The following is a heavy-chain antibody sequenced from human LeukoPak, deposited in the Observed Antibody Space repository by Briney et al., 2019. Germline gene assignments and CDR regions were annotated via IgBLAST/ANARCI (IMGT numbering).Heavy chain of an antibody. D-gene: IGHD4-11*01. CDR1: GGSISSGGYY. J-gene: IGHJ6*02. CDR2: IYYSGST. V-gene: IGHV4-31*03. Sequence: SETLSLTCTVSGGSISSGGYYWSWIRQHPGKGLEWIGYIYYSGSTYYNPSLKSRVTISVDTSKNQFPLKLSSVTAADTAVYYCARDLDDYSNPYYYYGMDVWGQGTTVTVSS. CDR3: ARDLDDYSNPYYYYGMDV.